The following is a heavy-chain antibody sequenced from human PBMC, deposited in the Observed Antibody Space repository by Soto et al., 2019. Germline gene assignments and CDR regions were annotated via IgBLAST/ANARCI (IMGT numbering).Heavy chain of an antibody. D-gene: IGHD6-19*01. Sequence: EVQLLESGGGLVQPGGSLRLSCAASGFTFSSYAMSWVRQAPGKGLEWVSTISGSGGSTYYADSVKGSFTISRDKSKITLYLQVSSLRAEATAVYYCGKCSPRYSSGLKAYYVAYWGQGTLVTVSS. CDR2: ISGSGGST. V-gene: IGHV3-23*01. CDR3: GKCSPRYSSGLKAYYVAY. CDR1: GFTFSSYA. J-gene: IGHJ4*02.